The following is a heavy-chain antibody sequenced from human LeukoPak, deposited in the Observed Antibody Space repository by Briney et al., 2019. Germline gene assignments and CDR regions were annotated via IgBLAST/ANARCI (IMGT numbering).Heavy chain of an antibody. D-gene: IGHD3-22*01. CDR2: IISIFGTA. J-gene: IGHJ4*02. CDR3: ARAAEGYYYDSSGYLLNFDY. Sequence: ASVKVSCKASGGTFSSYVISWVRQAPGQGLEWMGGIISIFGTANYAQKFQGRVTITADESTSTAYMELSSLRSEDTAVYYCARAAEGYYYDSSGYLLNFDYWGQGTLVTVSS. V-gene: IGHV1-69*13. CDR1: GGTFSSYV.